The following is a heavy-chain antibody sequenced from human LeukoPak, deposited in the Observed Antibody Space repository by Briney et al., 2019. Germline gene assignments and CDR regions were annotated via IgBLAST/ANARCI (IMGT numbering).Heavy chain of an antibody. V-gene: IGHV4-4*02. Sequence: SETLSLTCAVSGGSISSSNWWSWVRQPPGQGLEWIGEIYHSGSTNYNPSLKGRVTISVDKSKNQFSLKLNSVTAADTAVYYCARVFGCSSTACYYFDYRGQGTLVTVSS. CDR2: IYHSGST. D-gene: IGHD2-2*01. CDR3: ARVFGCSSTACYYFDY. CDR1: GGSISSSNW. J-gene: IGHJ4*02.